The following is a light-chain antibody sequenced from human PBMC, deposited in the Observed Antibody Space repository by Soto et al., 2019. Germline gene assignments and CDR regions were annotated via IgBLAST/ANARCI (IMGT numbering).Light chain of an antibody. CDR3: QQYYSAPPRLS. Sequence: DIVMNQSPDSLAVSLGERATINCKSSQSLLFSSNNKNYLAWYQQKPGQPPKLLIYWASTREYGVPDRFSGSGSGTDFTLTINSLQAEDVAVYYCQQYYSAPPRLSFGGGTKVEIK. CDR1: QSLLFSSNNKNY. V-gene: IGKV4-1*01. J-gene: IGKJ4*01. CDR2: WAS.